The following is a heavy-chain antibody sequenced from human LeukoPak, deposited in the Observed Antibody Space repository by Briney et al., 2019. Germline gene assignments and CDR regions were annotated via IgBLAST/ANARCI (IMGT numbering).Heavy chain of an antibody. CDR1: GGSISSGSYY. D-gene: IGHD6-13*01. J-gene: IGHJ6*03. V-gene: IGHV4-61*02. CDR2: IYTSGST. CDR3: ARVSAAGSYYYYYNDV. Sequence: SETLSLTCTVSGGSISSGSYYGCWIRQPAGKGLEWIGRIYTSGSTNYNPSLKSRVTISVDTSKNQFSLKLSSVTAAHTAVYYSARVSAAGSYYYYYNDVWGKGTTVTVSS.